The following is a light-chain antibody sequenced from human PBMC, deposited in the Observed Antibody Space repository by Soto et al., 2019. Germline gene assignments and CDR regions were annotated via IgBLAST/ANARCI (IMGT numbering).Light chain of an antibody. CDR3: QQYNTYSRT. Sequence: DIQMTQSPSTLSASIGDRVTITCRASQSISSWVAWYQQKLGKAPKLLISRASSLESGVPSRFSGSGSGTKFTLTISSLQPDDFATYYCQQYNTYSRTFDQGTKVEIK. V-gene: IGKV1-5*03. CDR1: QSISSW. CDR2: RAS. J-gene: IGKJ1*01.